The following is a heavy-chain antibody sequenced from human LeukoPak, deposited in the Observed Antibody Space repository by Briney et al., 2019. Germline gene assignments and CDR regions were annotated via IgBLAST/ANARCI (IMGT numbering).Heavy chain of an antibody. CDR2: ISWNSGSI. J-gene: IGHJ3*02. Sequence: GRSLRLSCAASGFTFDDYAMHWVRHAPGKGLEWVSGISWNSGSIGCADSVKGPFTISRDNAKNSLYLQMNSLRAEDTALYYCAKAYYYDSSVTSRDAFDIWGQGTMVTVSS. CDR1: GFTFDDYA. D-gene: IGHD3-22*01. V-gene: IGHV3-9*01. CDR3: AKAYYYDSSVTSRDAFDI.